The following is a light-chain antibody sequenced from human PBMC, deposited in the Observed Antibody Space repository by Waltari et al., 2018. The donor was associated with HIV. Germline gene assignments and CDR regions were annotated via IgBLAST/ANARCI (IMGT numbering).Light chain of an antibody. CDR1: QSVSSIY. J-gene: IGKJ2*01. Sequence: EIVLTQSPGTLSLSPGERATLSCRASQSVSSIYLAWYLQKPGQAPRLLIYGASNRATSVPDRFSGSGSGTDFTLIISRLEPEDFAVYYCQHYGGSAIYTFGQGTKLEIK. CDR3: QHYGGSAIYT. CDR2: GAS. V-gene: IGKV3-20*01.